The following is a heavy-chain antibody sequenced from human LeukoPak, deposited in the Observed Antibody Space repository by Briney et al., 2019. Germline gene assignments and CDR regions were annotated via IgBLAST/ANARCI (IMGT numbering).Heavy chain of an antibody. CDR2: TFYRSKWYN. CDR1: GDSVSSNTAA. V-gene: IGHV6-1*01. Sequence: SQTLALTCVIAGDSVSSNTAAWNWIRQSPLRGLEWLGRTFYRSKWYNDYAGSVKSRITIRPDTSKNPFTLQLDFLTPEDTAMYYCARGGWPAIYYWGQGNLVTVSS. D-gene: IGHD1-26*01. J-gene: IGHJ4*02. CDR3: ARGGWPAIYY.